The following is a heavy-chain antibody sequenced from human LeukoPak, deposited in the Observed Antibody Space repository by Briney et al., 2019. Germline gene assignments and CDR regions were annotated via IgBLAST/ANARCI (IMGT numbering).Heavy chain of an antibody. V-gene: IGHV3-23*01. J-gene: IGHJ4*02. CDR2: IDSNGDEI. Sequence: GGSLRLSCAASGFTFSTYAMTWVRQAPGKGLEWVSGIDSNGDEIYYADSVRGRFTISRDNSNNALYLQMDSLRTEDTAVYYCANWIGSSSRDYWGQGTLVTVSS. CDR3: ANWIGSSSRDY. CDR1: GFTFSTYA. D-gene: IGHD6-6*01.